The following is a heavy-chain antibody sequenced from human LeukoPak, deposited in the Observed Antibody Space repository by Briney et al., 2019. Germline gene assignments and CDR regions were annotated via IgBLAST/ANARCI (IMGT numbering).Heavy chain of an antibody. CDR2: INHSGST. Sequence: SETLSLTCAVYGGSFSGYYWSWIRQPPGKGLEWIGEINHSGSTNYNPSLKSRVTISVDTSKNQFSLKLSSVTAADTAVYYCARGGGRITIFGVAPRYFDYWGQGTLVTVSS. CDR1: GGSFSGYY. CDR3: ARGGGRITIFGVAPRYFDY. D-gene: IGHD3-3*01. J-gene: IGHJ4*02. V-gene: IGHV4-34*01.